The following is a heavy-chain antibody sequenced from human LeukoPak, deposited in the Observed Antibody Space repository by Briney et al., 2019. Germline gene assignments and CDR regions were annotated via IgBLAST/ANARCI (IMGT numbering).Heavy chain of an antibody. J-gene: IGHJ6*02. CDR2: ISGSGGST. Sequence: PGGSLRLSCAASGFTFSSYAMSWVRQAPGKGLELVSAISGSGGSTYYADSVKGRFTISRDNSKNTLYLQMNSLRAEDTAVYYCAKDYGSGSYYQIPYYYYYGMDVWGQGTTVTVSS. D-gene: IGHD3-10*01. V-gene: IGHV3-23*01. CDR1: GFTFSSYA. CDR3: AKDYGSGSYYQIPYYYYYGMDV.